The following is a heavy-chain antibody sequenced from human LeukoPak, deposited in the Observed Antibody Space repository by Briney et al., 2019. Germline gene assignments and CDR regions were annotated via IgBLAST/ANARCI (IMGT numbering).Heavy chain of an antibody. V-gene: IGHV4-39*01. Sequence: PSETLSHTCTVSSGSISSSSYYWCWIRQPPGKGLEWIGSSYSSGSTYYNPSLKSRVTISVDTSKTQFSLKLSSVTAADTAVYFCARLVTINTVTTARYWYFDLWGRGTLVTVSS. CDR1: SGSISSSSYY. CDR3: ARLVTINTVTTARYWYFDL. D-gene: IGHD4-17*01. J-gene: IGHJ2*01. CDR2: SYSSGST.